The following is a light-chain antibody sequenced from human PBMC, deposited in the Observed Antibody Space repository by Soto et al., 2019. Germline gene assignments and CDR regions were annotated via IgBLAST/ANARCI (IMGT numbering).Light chain of an antibody. Sequence: QSALTQPASVSGSPGQSITISCTGTSSDVGGYNYVSWYQQHPDKAPKLMIYDVSNRPSGVSNRFSGSKSGNTASLTISGLQAEDEADYYCCSYTSNNQLFGTGTKVTVL. J-gene: IGLJ1*01. V-gene: IGLV2-14*03. CDR3: CSYTSNNQL. CDR2: DVS. CDR1: SSDVGGYNY.